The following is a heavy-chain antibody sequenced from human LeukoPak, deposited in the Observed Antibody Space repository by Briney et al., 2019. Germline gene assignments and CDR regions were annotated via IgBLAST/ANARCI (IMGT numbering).Heavy chain of an antibody. CDR1: GLTFAGYV. V-gene: IGHV3-23*01. CDR2: ISFSDGRT. Sequence: PGGSLRLSCAASGLTFAGYVMSWVRQAPGKGLEWVSTISFSDGRTYYADYVKGRFAISRDNSKNTLYLQMNNLRAEDTAVYYCAKDTAIQSGDLFDYWGQGTLVTVSS. CDR3: AKDTAIQSGDLFDY. D-gene: IGHD3-10*01. J-gene: IGHJ4*02.